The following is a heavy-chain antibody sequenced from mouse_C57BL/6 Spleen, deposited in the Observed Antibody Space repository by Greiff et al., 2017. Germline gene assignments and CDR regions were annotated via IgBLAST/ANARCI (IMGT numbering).Heavy chain of an antibody. V-gene: IGHV5-4*01. CDR2: ISDGGSYT. CDR3: ARDRPYDYDRYYAMDY. Sequence: EVNVVESGGGLVKPGGSLKLSCAASGFTFSSYAMSWVRQTPEKRLEWVATISDGGSYTYSPDNVKGRFTISRDNAKNNLYLQMSQIESEDTAMYSCARDRPYDYDRYYAMDYWGQGTSVTVSA. D-gene: IGHD2-4*01. CDR1: GFTFSSYA. J-gene: IGHJ4*01.